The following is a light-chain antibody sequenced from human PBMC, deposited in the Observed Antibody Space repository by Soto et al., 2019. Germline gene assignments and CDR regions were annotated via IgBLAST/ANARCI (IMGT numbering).Light chain of an antibody. CDR1: RSVSSTY. CDR3: PQFDRSLWT. V-gene: IGKV3-20*01. J-gene: IGKJ1*01. CDR2: CAS. Sequence: EIVLTQSPCTLSLSPGERATLSCRARRSVSSTYLAWYQQKPGQAPRLLIYCASSRATGIPNRFSGSGSGTDFTLTISRLEPADSAVYYCPQFDRSLWTFGQGTKVDIK.